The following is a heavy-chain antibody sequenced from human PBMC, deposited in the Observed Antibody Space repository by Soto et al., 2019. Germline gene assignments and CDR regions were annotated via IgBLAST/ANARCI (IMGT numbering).Heavy chain of an antibody. J-gene: IGHJ4*02. Sequence: GGSLRLSCAASGFTFSSYGMHWVRQAPGKELEWVAVIWYDGSNKYYADSVKGRFTISRDNSKITLYRQMNSLRAEDTAVYYCSRDYYVSGSSAPLCYWGQGTLVTVSS. D-gene: IGHD3-10*01. CDR1: GFTFSSYG. CDR2: IWYDGSNK. CDR3: SRDYYVSGSSAPLCY. V-gene: IGHV3-33*01.